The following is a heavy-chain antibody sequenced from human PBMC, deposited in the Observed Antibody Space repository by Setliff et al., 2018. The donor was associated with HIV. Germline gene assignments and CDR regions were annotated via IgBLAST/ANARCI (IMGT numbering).Heavy chain of an antibody. D-gene: IGHD2-2*01. CDR2: IYYGGGT. J-gene: IGHJ4*02. CDR3: ARTHRYCSGNSCSKVSFDS. V-gene: IGHV4-39*07. CDR1: GGSINVNNYY. Sequence: SETLSLTCTVSGGSINVNNYYWGWVRQSPGKGLDYIGTIYYGGGTYSNPSLESRVTISADTSKNQFSLKLTSVTAADTAVYYCARTHRYCSGNSCSKVSFDSWGQGALVTVSS.